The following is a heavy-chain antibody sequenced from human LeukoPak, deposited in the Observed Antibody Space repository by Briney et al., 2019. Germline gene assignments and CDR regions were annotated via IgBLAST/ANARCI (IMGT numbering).Heavy chain of an antibody. D-gene: IGHD6-13*01. CDR3: ARGWYPSGREVTHSQYYYMDV. CDR1: GGTFSSYA. J-gene: IGHJ6*03. CDR2: MNTNSGNT. Sequence: ASVKVSCKASGGTFSSYAISWVRQAPGQGLEWMGWMNTNSGNTGYAQKFQGRITMTRNISISTAYMELSSLRSEDTAVYYCARGWYPSGREVTHSQYYYMDVWGKGTTITVSS. V-gene: IGHV1-8*02.